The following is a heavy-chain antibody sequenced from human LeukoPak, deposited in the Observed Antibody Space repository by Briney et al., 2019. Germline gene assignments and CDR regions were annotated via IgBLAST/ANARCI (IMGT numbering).Heavy chain of an antibody. CDR3: ADITAMGIFDY. V-gene: IGHV1-69*04. CDR1: GGTFSSYA. D-gene: IGHD2-2*01. CDR2: IIPILGIA. Sequence: SVEVSCKASGGTFSSYAISWVRQAPGQGLEWMGRIIPILGIANYAQKFQGRVTITADKSTSTAYMELSSLRSEDTAVYYCADITAMGIFDYWGQGTLVTVSS. J-gene: IGHJ4*02.